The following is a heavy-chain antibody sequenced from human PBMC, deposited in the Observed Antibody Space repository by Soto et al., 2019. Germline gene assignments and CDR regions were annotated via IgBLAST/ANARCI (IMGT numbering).Heavy chain of an antibody. CDR3: ASGGGYHRTHDY. D-gene: IGHD5-12*01. CDR2: IYYSGST. CDR1: CGSISSYY. J-gene: IGHJ4*02. Sequence: SETLSLTCTVSCGSISSYYWSWIRQPPGKGLEWIGYIYYSGSTNYNPSLKSRVTISVDTSKNQFSLKLSSVTAADTAVYYCASGGGYHRTHDYWGQGTLVTVSS. V-gene: IGHV4-59*08.